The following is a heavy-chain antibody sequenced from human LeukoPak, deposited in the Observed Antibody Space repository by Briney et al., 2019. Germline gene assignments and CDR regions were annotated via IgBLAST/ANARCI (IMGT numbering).Heavy chain of an antibody. J-gene: IGHJ4*02. V-gene: IGHV3-23*01. CDR2: ISGSGGST. D-gene: IGHD3-10*01. Sequence: GGSLRLSCAASGFPLSSYAMSWVRQGPGKGLEWVSAISGSGGSTYYADSVKGRFTISRDNSKNTLYLQMNSLRAEDTAVYYCAKPKHGGSVDYWGQGTLVTVSS. CDR3: AKPKHGGSVDY. CDR1: GFPLSSYA.